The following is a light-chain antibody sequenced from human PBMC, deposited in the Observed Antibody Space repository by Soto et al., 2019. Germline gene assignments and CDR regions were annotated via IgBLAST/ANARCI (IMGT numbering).Light chain of an antibody. CDR1: QSIGKY. Sequence: DIQMTQSPSSLSASVGDRVTITCRASQSIGKYLNWYQQKPGKAPRLLINAASSLQSGVPSRFSGSASGSGFTLTISNMQPEDFATYYCQHSYSSLPWTFGPGTTVDIK. J-gene: IGKJ1*01. CDR2: AAS. V-gene: IGKV1-39*01. CDR3: QHSYSSLPWT.